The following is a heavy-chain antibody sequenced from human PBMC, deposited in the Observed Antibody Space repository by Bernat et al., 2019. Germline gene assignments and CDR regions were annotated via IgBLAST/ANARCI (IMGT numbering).Heavy chain of an antibody. Sequence: QVQLVQSGAEVKKPGASVKVSCKASGYTFTGYYMHWVRQAPGQGLEWMGWINPNSGGTNYAQKCQGWVTMTRDTSISTAYMELSRLRSDDTAVYYCARSRSSGWPVWGNDDAFDIWGQGTMVTVSS. V-gene: IGHV1-2*04. D-gene: IGHD6-19*01. J-gene: IGHJ3*02. CDR3: ARSRSSGWPVWGNDDAFDI. CDR1: GYTFTGYY. CDR2: INPNSGGT.